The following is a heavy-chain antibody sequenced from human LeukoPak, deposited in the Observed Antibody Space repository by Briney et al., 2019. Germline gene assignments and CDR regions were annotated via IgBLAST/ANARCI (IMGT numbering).Heavy chain of an antibody. CDR3: ARGSWSDY. J-gene: IGHJ4*02. D-gene: IGHD6-13*01. CDR1: GGSISRGSYY. CDR2: IYYSGST. V-gene: IGHV4-39*07. Sequence: SETLSLTCSVSGGSISRGSYYWGWIRQPPGKGLEWIGSIYYSGSTYYNPSLKSRVTISVDTSKNQFSLKLSSVTAADTAVYYCARGSWSDYWGQGTLVTVSS.